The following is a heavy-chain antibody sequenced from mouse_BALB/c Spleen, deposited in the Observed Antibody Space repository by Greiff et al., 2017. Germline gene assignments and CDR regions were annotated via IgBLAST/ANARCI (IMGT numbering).Heavy chain of an antibody. Sequence: EVMLVESGGGLVQPKGSLKLSCAASGFTFNTYAMNWVRQAPGKGLEWVARIRSKSNNYATYYADSVKDRFTISRDDSQSMLYLQMNNLKTEDTAMYYCVVRAMDYWGQGTSVTVSS. D-gene: IGHD2-14*01. J-gene: IGHJ4*01. CDR2: IRSKSNNYAT. CDR3: VVRAMDY. CDR1: GFTFNTYA. V-gene: IGHV10-1*02.